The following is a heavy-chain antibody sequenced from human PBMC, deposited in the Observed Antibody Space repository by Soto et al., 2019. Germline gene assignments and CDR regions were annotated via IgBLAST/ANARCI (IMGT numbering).Heavy chain of an antibody. D-gene: IGHD2-2*01. Sequence: PGGSLRLSCTVSGFALNNYGINWVRQAPGKGLEWVSSISKSDYTYYSDSVKGRFTISRDNAKNSVSLQMNTLRVEDTAVYYCAREDSIIIPAVSDFWAQGTLVTVSS. CDR2: ISKSDYT. J-gene: IGHJ4*02. V-gene: IGHV3-21*01. CDR1: GFALNNYG. CDR3: AREDSIIIPAVSDF.